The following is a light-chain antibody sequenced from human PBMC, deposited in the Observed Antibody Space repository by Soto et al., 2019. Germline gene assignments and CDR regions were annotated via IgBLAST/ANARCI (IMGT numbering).Light chain of an antibody. V-gene: IGLV2-23*02. CDR1: SSDVGSYNL. CDR3: CSYAGSSTHYV. J-gene: IGLJ1*01. Sequence: HSVLTQAASVSGFPGRSITISCTGTSSDVGSYNLVSWYQQHPGKAPKLMVYEVSKRPSGVSNRFSGSKSGNTASLTISGLQAEDEADYYCCSYAGSSTHYVFGTGTKVTVL. CDR2: EVS.